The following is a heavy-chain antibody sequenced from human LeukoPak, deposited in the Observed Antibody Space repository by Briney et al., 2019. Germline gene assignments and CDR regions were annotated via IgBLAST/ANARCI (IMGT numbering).Heavy chain of an antibody. D-gene: IGHD2-21*02. V-gene: IGHV3-23*01. Sequence: GGSLRLSCAASGFTFSSYAMSWVRQAPGKGLEWVSAISGSGGSTYYADSVKGRFTISRDNSKNTLYLQMNSLRAEDTAVYYCARHIVVVTAILDYWGRGTLVTVSS. CDR1: GFTFSSYA. CDR2: ISGSGGST. CDR3: ARHIVVVTAILDY. J-gene: IGHJ4*02.